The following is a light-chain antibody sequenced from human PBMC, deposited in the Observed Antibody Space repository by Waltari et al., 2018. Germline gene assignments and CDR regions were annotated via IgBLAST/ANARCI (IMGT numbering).Light chain of an antibody. V-gene: IGKV1-5*03. Sequence: DAQMTQAPSTLSASVGDRVTITCRASQSINTWLAWYQQKPGKAPKVLIYEASILGNGVPSRFSGSGSVTEFTLTISSLQPDDFATYYCQQYNSVPWTFGQGTKVEIK. CDR3: QQYNSVPWT. CDR2: EAS. CDR1: QSINTW. J-gene: IGKJ1*01.